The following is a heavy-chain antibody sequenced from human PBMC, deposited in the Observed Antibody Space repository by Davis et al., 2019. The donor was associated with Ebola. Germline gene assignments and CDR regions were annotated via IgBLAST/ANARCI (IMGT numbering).Heavy chain of an antibody. J-gene: IGHJ5*02. CDR2: ISSGGTNI. CDR1: GFTFNYYS. D-gene: IGHD3/OR15-3a*01. Sequence: PGGSLRLSCAASGFTFNYYSMNWFRQAPGKGLEWVSSISSGGTNIYYADSVKGRFAISRDNSKNTAYLHMNSLRVEDTAVYYCAKGNDYWTGYYTGGWFDPWGQGTLVTVSS. V-gene: IGHV3-21*04. CDR3: AKGNDYWTGYYTGGWFDP.